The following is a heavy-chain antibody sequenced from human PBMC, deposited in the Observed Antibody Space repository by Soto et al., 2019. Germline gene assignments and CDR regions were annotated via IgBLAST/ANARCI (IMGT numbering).Heavy chain of an antibody. V-gene: IGHV4-59*08. Sequence: QVQLQESGPGLVKPSETLSLTCTVSGGSISSYYWSWIRQPPGTGLEWIGYIYYSGSTNYNPSLKSRVTISVDTSKNQFSLKLSSVTAADTAVYYCARVHSTVYDAFDIWGQGTMVTVSS. D-gene: IGHD4-17*01. J-gene: IGHJ3*02. CDR2: IYYSGST. CDR1: GGSISSYY. CDR3: ARVHSTVYDAFDI.